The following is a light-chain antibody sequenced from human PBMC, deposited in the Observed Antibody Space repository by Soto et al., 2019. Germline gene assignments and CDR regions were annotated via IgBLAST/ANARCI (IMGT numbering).Light chain of an antibody. V-gene: IGLV1-47*01. CDR3: AAWDDSLSGVV. CDR2: RSD. Sequence: QSVLTQPPSASETPGQRVTISCSGSTTNIGNNYVYWYQQLQGTAPKLLIHRSDQRASGVPDRFSCSKSGTSASLAISGLRSEYEAHYYCAAWDDSLSGVVFGGGTKLTVL. CDR1: TTNIGNNY. J-gene: IGLJ2*01.